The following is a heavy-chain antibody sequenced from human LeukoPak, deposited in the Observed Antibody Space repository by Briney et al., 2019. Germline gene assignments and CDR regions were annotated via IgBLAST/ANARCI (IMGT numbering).Heavy chain of an antibody. CDR1: GGTFSSYT. CDR3: ARDRGYCSSTSCYYYYYYGMDV. D-gene: IGHD2-2*01. Sequence: GASVKVSCKASGGTFSSYTISWVRQAPGQGLEWMGRSIPILGIANYAQKFQGRVTITADKSTSTAYMELSSLRSEDTAVYYCARDRGYCSSTSCYYYYYYGMDVWGQGTTVTVSS. J-gene: IGHJ6*02. V-gene: IGHV1-69*04. CDR2: SIPILGIA.